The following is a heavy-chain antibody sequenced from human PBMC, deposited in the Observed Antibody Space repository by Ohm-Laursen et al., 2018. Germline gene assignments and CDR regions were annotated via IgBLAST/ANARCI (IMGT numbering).Heavy chain of an antibody. CDR2: IKRKADGETT. CDR3: TAQTYYDFWSRFDP. CDR1: GFTFSNAW. V-gene: IGHV3-15*01. Sequence: SLRLSCTASGFTFSNAWMSWVRQAPGKGLEWVGRIKRKADGETTDYAAPVKGRFTISRDDSKNTLYLQMNSLKTEDTAVYYCTAQTYYDFWSRFDPWGQGTLVTVSS. J-gene: IGHJ5*02. D-gene: IGHD3-3*01.